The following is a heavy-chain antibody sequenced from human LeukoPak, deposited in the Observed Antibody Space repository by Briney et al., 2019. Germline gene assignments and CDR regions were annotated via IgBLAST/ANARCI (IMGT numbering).Heavy chain of an antibody. CDR2: IYPGDSDT. Sequence: GESLKISCNGSGYXFTSYWICWVRQMPGKGLEWMGIIYPGDSDTRYSPSFQGQVTISADKSISTAYLQWSSLRASDTAIYYCARQAVPAAKYFQCWGQGTLVTVSS. J-gene: IGHJ1*01. D-gene: IGHD2-2*01. CDR1: GYXFTSYW. V-gene: IGHV5-51*01. CDR3: ARQAVPAAKYFQC.